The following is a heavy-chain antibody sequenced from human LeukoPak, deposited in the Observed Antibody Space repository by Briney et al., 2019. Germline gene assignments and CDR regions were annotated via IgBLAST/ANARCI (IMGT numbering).Heavy chain of an antibody. D-gene: IGHD1-26*01. V-gene: IGHV4-61*01. Sequence: SETQSLTCSVSGGSVSSGSYYWSWIRQPPGKGLEWIGYIYYSGSTNYNPSLKSRVTISVDTSKNQFSLKLSSATAADTALYYCARVEHNAFDIWGQGTMVTVSS. CDR3: ARVEHNAFDI. CDR2: IYYSGST. J-gene: IGHJ3*02. CDR1: GGSVSSGSYY.